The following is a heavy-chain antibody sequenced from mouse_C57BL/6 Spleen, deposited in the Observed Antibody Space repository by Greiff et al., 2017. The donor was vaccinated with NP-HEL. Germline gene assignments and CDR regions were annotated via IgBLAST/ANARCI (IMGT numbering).Heavy chain of an antibody. D-gene: IGHD1-1*01. CDR2: IHPNSGST. V-gene: IGHV1-64*01. CDR1: GYTFTSYW. J-gene: IGHJ4*01. Sequence: QVQLKQPGAELVKPGASVKLSCKASGYTFTSYWMHWVKQRPGQGLEWIGMIHPNSGSTNYNEKFKSKATLTVDKSSSTAYMQLSSLTSEDSAVYYCARRSDYYGSSGYAMDYWGQGTSVTVSS. CDR3: ARRSDYYGSSGYAMDY.